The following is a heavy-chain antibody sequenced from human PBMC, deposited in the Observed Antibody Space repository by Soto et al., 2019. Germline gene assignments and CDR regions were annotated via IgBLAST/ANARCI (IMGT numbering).Heavy chain of an antibody. CDR3: ARYADYYDSSGYYHAYYGMDV. V-gene: IGHV3-33*01. Sequence: GGSLRLSCAASGFTFSSYGMHWVRQAPGKGLEWVAVIWYDGSNKYYADSVKGRFTISRDNSKNTLYLQMNSLRAEDTAVYYCARYADYYDSSGYYHAYYGMDVWGQGTTVTVSS. J-gene: IGHJ6*02. CDR1: GFTFSSYG. D-gene: IGHD3-22*01. CDR2: IWYDGSNK.